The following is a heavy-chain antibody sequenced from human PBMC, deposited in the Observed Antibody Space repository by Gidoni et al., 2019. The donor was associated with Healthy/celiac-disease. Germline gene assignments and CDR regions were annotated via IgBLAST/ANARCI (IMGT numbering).Heavy chain of an antibody. CDR3: ARVAAVAVGAFDI. CDR1: GFTFSIYS. CDR2: ISSSSSTT. J-gene: IGHJ3*02. D-gene: IGHD6-19*01. V-gene: IGHV3-48*01. Sequence: EVQLVESGGGLVQPGGSLRLSCAASGFTFSIYSLNWVRQSPGKGLEWVSYISSSSSTTYYADSGKGRFTISRDNAKNSLYLQMNSLRAEDTAVYYCARVAAVAVGAFDIWGQGTMVTVSS.